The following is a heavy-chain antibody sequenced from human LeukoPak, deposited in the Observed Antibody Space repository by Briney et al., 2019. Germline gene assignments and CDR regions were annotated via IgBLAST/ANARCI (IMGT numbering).Heavy chain of an antibody. J-gene: IGHJ5*02. CDR1: GFIFSRYG. CDR2: IWNDGTNK. D-gene: IGHD3-22*01. CDR3: ARDSYYDGPSVRWFDP. Sequence: GGSLRLSCAASGFIFSRYGMHWVRQAPGKGLERVAVIWNDGTNKKYADSVQGRFTISRDNSKSTLDLQMNSLRAEDTAVYYCARDSYYDGPSVRWFDPWGQGTLVTVSS. V-gene: IGHV3-33*01.